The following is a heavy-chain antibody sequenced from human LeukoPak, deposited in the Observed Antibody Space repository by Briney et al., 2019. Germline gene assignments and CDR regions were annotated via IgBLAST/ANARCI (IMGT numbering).Heavy chain of an antibody. Sequence: SETLSLTCTVSGGSISSYYWSWIRQPPGKGLEWIGYIYYSGSTNYNPSLKSRVTISVDTSKNQFSLKLSSVTAADTAVYYCASTPHYYGSGSYFWWFDPWGQGTLVNVSS. CDR1: GGSISSYY. D-gene: IGHD3-10*01. CDR2: IYYSGST. V-gene: IGHV4-59*01. CDR3: ASTPHYYGSGSYFWWFDP. J-gene: IGHJ5*02.